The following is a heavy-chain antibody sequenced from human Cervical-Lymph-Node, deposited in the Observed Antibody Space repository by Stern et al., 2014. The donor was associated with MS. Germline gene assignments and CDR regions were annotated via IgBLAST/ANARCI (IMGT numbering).Heavy chain of an antibody. CDR2: IYPGDSET. J-gene: IGHJ4*02. D-gene: IGHD1-14*01. CDR1: GFKFSIYW. V-gene: IGHV5-51*01. Sequence: EVQLLESGAELIRPGESLKISCKGSGFKFSIYWIAWVRQMPGKGLEWMGIIYPGDSETRYSPSFQGQVTSSADKSTSTAYLQWSSLNASDTAMYFCARQTTAWASDVWGQGTLVTVSS. CDR3: ARQTTAWASDV.